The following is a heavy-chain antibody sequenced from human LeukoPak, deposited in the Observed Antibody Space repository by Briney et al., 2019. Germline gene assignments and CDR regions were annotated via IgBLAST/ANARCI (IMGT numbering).Heavy chain of an antibody. V-gene: IGHV3-13*01. Sequence: PGGSLRLSCAASGFTFSSYDIHWVRQATGKGLEWVSGIGTAGEIYYPGSVKGRFTISRDNSKNTLYLQMNSLRAEDTAVYHCAKDGYGSGSYYPYAFDIWGQGTMVTVSS. CDR3: AKDGYGSGSYYPYAFDI. CDR2: IGTAGEI. J-gene: IGHJ3*02. D-gene: IGHD3-10*01. CDR1: GFTFSSYD.